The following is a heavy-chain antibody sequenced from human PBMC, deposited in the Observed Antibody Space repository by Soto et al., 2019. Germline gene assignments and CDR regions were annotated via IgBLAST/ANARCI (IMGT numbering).Heavy chain of an antibody. CDR2: ISDSGDST. D-gene: IGHD3-22*01. CDR3: APRAFYEPSGYYFYYFDF. CDR1: GLTFNRHA. V-gene: IGHV3-23*01. J-gene: IGHJ4*02. Sequence: EVQLLESGGGLVQPGGSLRLSCAASGLTFNRHAMSWVRQAPGKGLEWVSGISDSGDSTYSADSVKGRFTISRDNSKNTLYLQMNRLRAEDTAVYYCAPRAFYEPSGYYFYYFDFWGRGTLVTVSS.